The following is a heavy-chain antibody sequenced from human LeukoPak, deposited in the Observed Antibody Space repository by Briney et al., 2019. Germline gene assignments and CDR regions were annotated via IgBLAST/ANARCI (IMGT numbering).Heavy chain of an antibody. CDR3: ARDQRQAQLYQPATRYFDWLSPGYYYYGMDV. J-gene: IGHJ6*02. Sequence: PGGSLRLSCAASRFTFSNFAIHWVRQAPGKGLEWVAVISYDGSKTYYADSVKGRFTISRDNAKNSLYLQMNSLRDEDTAVYYCARDQRQAQLYQPATRYFDWLSPGYYYYGMDVWGQGTTVTVSS. V-gene: IGHV3-30-3*01. D-gene: IGHD3-9*01. CDR2: ISYDGSKT. CDR1: RFTFSNFA.